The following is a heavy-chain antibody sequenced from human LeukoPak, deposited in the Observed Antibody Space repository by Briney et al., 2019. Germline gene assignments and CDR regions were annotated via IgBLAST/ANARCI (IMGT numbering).Heavy chain of an antibody. CDR3: ARGGSGWSAPDY. V-gene: IGHV3-66*02. CDR1: GFTVGSKY. D-gene: IGHD6-19*01. J-gene: IGHJ4*02. Sequence: PGGSLRLSCAASGFTVGSKYMSWVRQAPGKGLEWVSVIYSDGSTYYADSVKGRFTISRDNSKNTLYLQMNSLRTEDTAAYYCARGGSGWSAPDYWGQGTLVTVSS. CDR2: IYSDGST.